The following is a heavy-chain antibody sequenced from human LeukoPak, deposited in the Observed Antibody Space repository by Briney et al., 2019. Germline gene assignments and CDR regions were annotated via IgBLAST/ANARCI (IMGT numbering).Heavy chain of an antibody. J-gene: IGHJ3*02. CDR1: GGSISSYY. CDR3: ARGDSSGYENAFDI. D-gene: IGHD3-22*01. V-gene: IGHV4-59*01. Sequence: SETLSLTCTVSGGSISSYYWSWIRQPPGKGLEWIGYIYYSGSTNYNPSLKSQVTISVDTSKNQFSLKLSSVTAADTAVYYCARGDSSGYENAFDIWGQGTMVTVSS. CDR2: IYYSGST.